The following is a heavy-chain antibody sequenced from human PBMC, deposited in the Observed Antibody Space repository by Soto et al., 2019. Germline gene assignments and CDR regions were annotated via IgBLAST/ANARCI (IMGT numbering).Heavy chain of an antibody. V-gene: IGHV3-74*01. CDR3: ASSPSIGGNY. Sequence: EVQLVESGGGLVQPGGSLRLSCAASGFTFSSYWMHWVRQAPGKGLMWVSSINSDGSSTSYADSVKGRFTISRDNAKNTLFLQMNSLRAEDTAVYYCASSPSIGGNYWGQGTLVTVSS. D-gene: IGHD3-16*01. J-gene: IGHJ4*02. CDR2: INSDGSST. CDR1: GFTFSSYW.